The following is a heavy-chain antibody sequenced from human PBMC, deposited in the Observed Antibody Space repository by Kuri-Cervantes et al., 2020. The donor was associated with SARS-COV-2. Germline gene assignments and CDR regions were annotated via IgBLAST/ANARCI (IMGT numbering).Heavy chain of an antibody. D-gene: IGHD2-2*01. J-gene: IGHJ5*02. Sequence: GSLRLSCAVYGGPFSGYYWSWIRQPPGKGLEWIGYIYHSGSTYYNPSLKSRVTISVDRSKNQFSLKLSSVTAADTAVYYCARASCSSTSCYGWFDPWGQGTLVTVSS. V-gene: IGHV4-34*01. CDR1: GGPFSGYY. CDR2: IYHSGST. CDR3: ARASCSSTSCYGWFDP.